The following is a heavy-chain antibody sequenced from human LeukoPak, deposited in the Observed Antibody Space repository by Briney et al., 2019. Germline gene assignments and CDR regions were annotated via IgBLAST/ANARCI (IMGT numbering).Heavy chain of an antibody. Sequence: SETLSLTCTVSGGSISSNSYYWGWIRQPPGKGLEWIGSIYYSGSTYYNPSLKSRVTISVDTSKNQFSLKLSSVTAADTAVYSCCGGPLAWGTFDYWGQGTLVTVSS. CDR3: CGGPLAWGTFDY. CDR2: IYYSGST. V-gene: IGHV4-39*01. J-gene: IGHJ4*02. CDR1: GGSISSNSYY. D-gene: IGHD3-16*01.